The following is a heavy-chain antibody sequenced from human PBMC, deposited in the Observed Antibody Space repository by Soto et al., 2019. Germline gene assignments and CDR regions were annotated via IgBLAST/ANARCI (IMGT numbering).Heavy chain of an antibody. CDR3: ANDRAGSSWYYFDY. V-gene: IGHV3-9*01. CDR2: ISWNSGSI. J-gene: IGHJ4*02. D-gene: IGHD6-13*01. Sequence: EVQLVESGGGLVQPGRSLRLSCAASGFTFDDYAMHWVRQAPGKGLEWVSGISWNSGSIGYADSVKGRFTISRANAKNSLYLRMNSLRAEDTALDYCANDRAGSSWYYFDYWGQGTLVTVSS. CDR1: GFTFDDYA.